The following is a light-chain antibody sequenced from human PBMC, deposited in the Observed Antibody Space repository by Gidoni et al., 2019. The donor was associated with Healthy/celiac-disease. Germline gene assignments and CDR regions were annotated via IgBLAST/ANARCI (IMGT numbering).Light chain of an antibody. J-gene: IGLJ3*02. V-gene: IGLV1-47*01. Sequence: SVLPQPPSASVPPGPRVTISCSGSSSNIGSNYVYWYQQLPGTAPKLLIYRNNQRPSGVPDRFSGSKSGTSASLAIGGLRSEDEADYYCAAWDDSLSGRVFGGGTKLTVL. CDR3: AAWDDSLSGRV. CDR1: SSNIGSNY. CDR2: RNN.